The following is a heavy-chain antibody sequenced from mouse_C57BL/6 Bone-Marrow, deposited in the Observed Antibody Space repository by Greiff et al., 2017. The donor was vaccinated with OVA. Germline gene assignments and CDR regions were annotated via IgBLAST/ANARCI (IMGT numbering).Heavy chain of an antibody. Sequence: VTLKVSGGGLVQPGGSLSLSCAASGFTFTDYYMSWVRQPPGKALEWLGFIRNKANGYTTEYSASVKGRFTISRDNSQSILYLQMNALRAEDSATYYCARYRRDSSGPTWFAYWGQGTLVTVSA. CDR3: ARYRRDSSGPTWFAY. J-gene: IGHJ3*01. CDR2: IRNKANGYTT. V-gene: IGHV7-3*01. D-gene: IGHD3-2*02. CDR1: GFTFTDYY.